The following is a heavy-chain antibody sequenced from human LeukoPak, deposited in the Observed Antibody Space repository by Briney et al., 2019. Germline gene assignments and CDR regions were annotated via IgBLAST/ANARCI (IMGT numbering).Heavy chain of an antibody. CDR1: GYTLTSYY. V-gene: IGHV1-69*04. J-gene: IGHJ6*02. Sequence: SVKVSCKASGYTLTSYYMHWVRQAPGQGLEWMGRIIPILGIANYAQKFQGRVTITADKSTSTAYMELSSLRSEDTAVYYCARVGMVRGVILYGMDVWGQGTTVTVSS. CDR2: IIPILGIA. CDR3: ARVGMVRGVILYGMDV. D-gene: IGHD3-10*01.